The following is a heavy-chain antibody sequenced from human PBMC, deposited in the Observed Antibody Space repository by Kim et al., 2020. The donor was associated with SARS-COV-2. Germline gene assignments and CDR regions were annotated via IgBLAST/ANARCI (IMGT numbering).Heavy chain of an antibody. CDR1: GFAFSSYA. J-gene: IGHJ6*02. CDR3: ARDLSQDYDFWSGYYINPGYYYYYGMDV. D-gene: IGHD3-3*01. CDR2: ISYDGSNK. V-gene: IGHV3-30-3*01. Sequence: GGSLRLSCAASGFAFSSYAMHWVRQAPGKGLEWVAVISYDGSNKYYADSEKGRFTISRDNSKNTLYLQMNSLRAEDTAVYYCARDLSQDYDFWSGYYINPGYYYYYGMDVWGQGTTVTVSS.